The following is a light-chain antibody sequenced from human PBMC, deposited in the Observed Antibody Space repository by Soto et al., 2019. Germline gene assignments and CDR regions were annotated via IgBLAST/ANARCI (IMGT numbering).Light chain of an antibody. CDR3: QQYADSHRA. CDR1: QSVSTGN. Sequence: EIVLTQSPGTLSLSPGERATLSCRASQSVSTGNIAWYQQRPGQAPRLLIYGASTRATGIPDRFSGSGSGTDFTLTISRLEPEDFAVYYCQQYADSHRAFGQGTKVDIK. J-gene: IGKJ1*01. V-gene: IGKV3-20*01. CDR2: GAS.